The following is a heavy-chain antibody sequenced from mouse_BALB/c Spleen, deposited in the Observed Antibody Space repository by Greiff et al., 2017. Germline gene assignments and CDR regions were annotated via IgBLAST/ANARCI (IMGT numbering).Heavy chain of an antibody. D-gene: IGHD2-10*01. CDR2: IWSGGST. CDR3: ASAYYRVSFFAY. Sequence: VKLMESGPGLVQPSQSLSITCTVSGFSLTSYGVHWVRQSPGKGLEWLGVIWSGGSTDYNAAFISRLSISKDNSKSQVFFKMNSLQANDTAIYYCASAYYRVSFFAYWGQGTLVTVSA. CDR1: GFSLTSYG. V-gene: IGHV2-2*02. J-gene: IGHJ3*01.